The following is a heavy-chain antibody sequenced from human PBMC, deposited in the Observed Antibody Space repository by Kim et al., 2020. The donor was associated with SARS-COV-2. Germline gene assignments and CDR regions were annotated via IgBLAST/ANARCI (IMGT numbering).Heavy chain of an antibody. CDR1: GFGFSEYS. D-gene: IGHD1-26*01. V-gene: IGHV3-21*01. J-gene: IGHJ4*02. Sequence: GGSLRLSCAASGFGFSEYSMSWVRQAPGKGLEWISYISPSSGNIFYAESVKGRFTISRDDAKNTLYLQMRSLRAEDTAVYYCVKVFSSSGAGDWGQGTLVTVSS. CDR3: VKVFSSSGAGD. CDR2: ISPSSGNI.